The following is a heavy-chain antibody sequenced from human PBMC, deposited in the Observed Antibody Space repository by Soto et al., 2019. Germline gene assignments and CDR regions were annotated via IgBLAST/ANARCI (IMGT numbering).Heavy chain of an antibody. CDR1: GFSLSTSGVG. CDR3: THSGVTYYYGPGNDYALNH. V-gene: IGHV2-5*01. J-gene: IGHJ4*02. CDR2: IYGNDDK. D-gene: IGHD3-10*01. Sequence: QITLKESGPTLVKPTQTLTLTCTFSGFSLSTSGVGVGWIRQPPGKALECLALIYGNDDKRYSPSLKNRLTIPKDTCKNQVVITMTNMDPVETATYYCTHSGVTYYYGPGNDYALNHWGQGTLVTVSS.